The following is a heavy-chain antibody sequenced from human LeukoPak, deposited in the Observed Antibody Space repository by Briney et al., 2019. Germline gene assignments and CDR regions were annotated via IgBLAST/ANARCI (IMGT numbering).Heavy chain of an antibody. Sequence: ASVKVSCKASGYTFTDYYMHWMRQAPGPGLEWMAWINPNSGGTTNAQKFRDRVTTTRDTSLSTAYMELSRLTSDDTAVYYCSTLGLNIVVSTTDFDYWGQGTLVTVSS. V-gene: IGHV1-2*02. CDR2: INPNSGGT. J-gene: IGHJ4*02. CDR3: STLGLNIVVSTTDFDY. CDR1: GYTFTDYY. D-gene: IGHD3-22*01.